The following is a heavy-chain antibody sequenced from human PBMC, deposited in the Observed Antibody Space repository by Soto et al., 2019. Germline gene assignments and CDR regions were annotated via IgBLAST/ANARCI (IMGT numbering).Heavy chain of an antibody. CDR3: AKRNHRLYCSSTSCSYYFDY. V-gene: IGHV3-23*01. CDR2: ISGSGGST. J-gene: IGHJ4*02. Sequence: GGSLRLSCAASGFTFSSYAMSWVRQAPGKGLEWVSAISGSGGSTYYADSVKGRFTISRDNSKNTLYLQMNSLRAEDTAVYYCAKRNHRLYCSSTSCSYYFDYWGQGTLVTVSS. D-gene: IGHD2-2*01. CDR1: GFTFSSYA.